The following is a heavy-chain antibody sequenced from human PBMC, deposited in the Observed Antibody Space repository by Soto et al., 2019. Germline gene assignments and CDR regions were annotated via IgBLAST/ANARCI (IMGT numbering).Heavy chain of an antibody. J-gene: IGHJ6*02. CDR3: ARDGAIRSYYGMVV. CDR2: IYYSGST. CDR1: GGSISSYY. V-gene: IGHV4-59*01. D-gene: IGHD2-21*01. Sequence: SETLSLTCTVSGGSISSYYWSWIRQPPGKGLEWIGYIYYSGSTNYNPSLKSRVTISVDTSKNQFSLKLSSVTAADTAVYYCARDGAIRSYYGMVVWGPGTSLTVSS.